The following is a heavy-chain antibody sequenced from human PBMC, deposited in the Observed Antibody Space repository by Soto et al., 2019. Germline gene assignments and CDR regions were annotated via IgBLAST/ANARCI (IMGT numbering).Heavy chain of an antibody. D-gene: IGHD3-3*01. Sequence: SVKVSCKASGGTFSSYTISWVRQAPGQGLEWMGRIIPILGIANYAQKFQGRVTITADKSTSTAYMELSSLRSEDTAAYYCARDYYDFWSGPDAFDIWGQGTMVTVSS. J-gene: IGHJ3*02. CDR3: ARDYYDFWSGPDAFDI. CDR2: IIPILGIA. V-gene: IGHV1-69*04. CDR1: GGTFSSYT.